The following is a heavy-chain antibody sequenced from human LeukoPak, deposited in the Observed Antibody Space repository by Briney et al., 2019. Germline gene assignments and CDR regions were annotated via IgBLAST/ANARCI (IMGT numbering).Heavy chain of an antibody. V-gene: IGHV3-23*01. D-gene: IGHD2-2*01. CDR2: ISDSGDGT. Sequence: PGGSLRLSCAGSGFTFRSYAMSWVRQSPVKGLEWVSAISDSGDGTYYADSVKARFTISRDNSKNTVYPEMSSLRAEDTAVYYCARVRVPAEGNWFDPWGQGILVTVSS. CDR3: ARVRVPAEGNWFDP. J-gene: IGHJ5*02. CDR1: GFTFRSYA.